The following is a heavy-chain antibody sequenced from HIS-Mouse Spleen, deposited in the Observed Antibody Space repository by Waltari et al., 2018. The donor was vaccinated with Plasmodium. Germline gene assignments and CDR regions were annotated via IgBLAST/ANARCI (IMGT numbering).Heavy chain of an antibody. CDR2: ISYDGSNK. D-gene: IGHD6-13*01. V-gene: IGHV3-30*18. Sequence: QVQLVESGGGVVTPGRSLRLSCAASGFTFSSYGMHWVGTAPGKGVEWVAVISYDGSNKYYADSVKGRFTISRDNSKNTLYLQMNSLRAEDTAVYYCAKDRRSSSWYVDYWGQGTLVTVSS. J-gene: IGHJ4*02. CDR1: GFTFSSYG. CDR3: AKDRRSSSWYVDY.